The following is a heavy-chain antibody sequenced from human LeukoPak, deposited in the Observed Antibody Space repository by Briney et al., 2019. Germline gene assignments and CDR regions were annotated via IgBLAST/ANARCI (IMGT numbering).Heavy chain of an antibody. CDR2: IYHSGST. J-gene: IGHJ4*02. D-gene: IGHD4-17*01. CDR3: ARAGYGDSDFDY. Sequence: PSGTLSLTCAVSGGSISSSNWWSWVRQPPGKGLEWIGEIYHSGSTNYNPYLKSRVTISVDTSKNQFSLKLNSVTAADTAVYYCARAGYGDSDFDYWGQGTLVTVSS. V-gene: IGHV4-4*02. CDR1: GGSISSSNW.